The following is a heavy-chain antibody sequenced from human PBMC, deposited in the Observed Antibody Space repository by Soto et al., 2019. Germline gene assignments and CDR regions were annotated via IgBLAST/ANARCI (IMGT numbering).Heavy chain of an antibody. CDR2: LDPSDSYT. D-gene: IGHD3-22*01. Sequence: GESLKISCKGSGYSFTSYWISWVRQMPGKGLEWMGRLDPSDSYTNYSPSFQGHVTISADKSISTAYLQWSSLKASETAMYYCERHTHYYHSSGYTYFDYWGQGTLVTVSS. CDR1: GYSFTSYW. CDR3: ERHTHYYHSSGYTYFDY. V-gene: IGHV5-10-1*01. J-gene: IGHJ4*02.